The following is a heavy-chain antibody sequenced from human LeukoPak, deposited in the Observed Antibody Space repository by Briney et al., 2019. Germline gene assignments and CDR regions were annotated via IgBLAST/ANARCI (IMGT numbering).Heavy chain of an antibody. Sequence: SETLSLTCTASGGSISSYYWSWIRQPPGKGLEWIGYIYYSGSTNYNPSLKSRVTISVDTSKNQFSLKLSSVTAADTAVYYCARDQRSGWFDPWGQGTLVTVSS. V-gene: IGHV4-59*01. J-gene: IGHJ5*02. CDR2: IYYSGST. CDR1: GGSISSYY. CDR3: ARDQRSGWFDP.